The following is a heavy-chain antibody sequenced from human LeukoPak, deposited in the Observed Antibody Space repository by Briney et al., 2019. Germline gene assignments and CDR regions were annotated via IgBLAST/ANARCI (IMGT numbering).Heavy chain of an antibody. CDR1: GFSLASYD. J-gene: IGHJ5*02. Sequence: GGSLRLSCAASGFSLASYDMNWVRQAPGKGLEWVSSISFSSTYIYYRASVKGRFTISRDNAKNSLYLEMNNLRDEDTAVYYRARADCPSSTCYLRRSWFDPWGQGTLVTVSS. V-gene: IGHV3-21*06. CDR2: ISFSSTYI. CDR3: ARADCPSSTCYLRRSWFDP. D-gene: IGHD2-2*01.